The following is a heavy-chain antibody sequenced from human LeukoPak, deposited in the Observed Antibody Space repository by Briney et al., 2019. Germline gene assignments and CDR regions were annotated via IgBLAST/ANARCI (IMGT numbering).Heavy chain of an antibody. CDR2: ISWNSGSI. D-gene: IGHD3-10*01. V-gene: IGHV3-9*01. CDR3: AATMVRGVRDY. Sequence: GGSLRLSCAASGFTFDDYAMHWVRQAPGKGLEWVSGISWNSGSIGYADSVKGRFTISRDNSKNTLYLQMNSLRAEDTAVYYCAATMVRGVRDYWGQGTLVTVSS. CDR1: GFTFDDYA. J-gene: IGHJ4*02.